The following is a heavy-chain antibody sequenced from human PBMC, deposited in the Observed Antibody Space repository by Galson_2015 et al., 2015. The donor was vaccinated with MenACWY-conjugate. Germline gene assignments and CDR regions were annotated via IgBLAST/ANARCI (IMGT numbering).Heavy chain of an antibody. CDR2: IYYSGST. CDR3: ARRGRADAFDM. CDR1: GASISNANYY. J-gene: IGHJ3*02. Sequence: ETLSLPCPVSGASISNANYYWGWIRPPPGKGLEWIGSIYYSGSTYYSPSLKSRVSISVDTSKKQLSLKLSSVTAADTAIYYCARRGRADAFDMWGQGTMVTVSS. V-gene: IGHV4-39*01.